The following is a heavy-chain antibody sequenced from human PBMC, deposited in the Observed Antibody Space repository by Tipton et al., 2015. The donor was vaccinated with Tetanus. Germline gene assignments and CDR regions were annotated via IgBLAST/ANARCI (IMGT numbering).Heavy chain of an antibody. D-gene: IGHD3-3*01. CDR3: ARDQRIRFLEPTSFFFNYGMDV. CDR2: IYHSGST. CDR1: GGSFSGYY. V-gene: IGHV4-34*01. J-gene: IGHJ6*02. Sequence: TLSLTCAVYGGSFSGYYWSWIRQPPGKGLEWIGEIYHSGSTNYNPSLKSRVTISVDKSKNQFSLKLSSVTAADTAVYYCARDQRIRFLEPTSFFFNYGMDVWGQGTLVTVSS.